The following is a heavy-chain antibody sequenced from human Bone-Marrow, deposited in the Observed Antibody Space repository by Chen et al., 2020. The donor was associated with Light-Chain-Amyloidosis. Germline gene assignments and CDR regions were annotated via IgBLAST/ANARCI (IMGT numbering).Heavy chain of an antibody. Sequence: EVQLEQSGPEVKKPGVSLKTCCKGSGYPLPNYGIGWVLQMPGKGLEWMGVIYPDDSDAGYSPSFEGQVTISADKSITTAYLQWWSLKAADTAMYYCARRRDGYNFDYWGQGTLVTVSS. CDR1: GYPLPNYG. CDR2: IYPDDSDA. V-gene: IGHV5-51*01. J-gene: IGHJ4*02. CDR3: ARRRDGYNFDY. D-gene: IGHD5-12*01.